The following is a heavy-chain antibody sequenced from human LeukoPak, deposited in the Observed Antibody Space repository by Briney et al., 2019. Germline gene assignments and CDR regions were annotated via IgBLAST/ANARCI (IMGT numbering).Heavy chain of an antibody. D-gene: IGHD1-1*01. J-gene: IGHJ4*02. CDR3: ARDRGTWNDDGFDY. Sequence: SETLSLTCAVYGGSFSGYFWSWIRQPPGKGLEWIGEINHSRSTNYNPSLKSRVTMSVDTSKNQFSLKLSSVTAADTAVYYCARDRGTWNDDGFDYWGQGTLVTVSS. V-gene: IGHV4-34*01. CDR2: INHSRST. CDR1: GGSFSGYF.